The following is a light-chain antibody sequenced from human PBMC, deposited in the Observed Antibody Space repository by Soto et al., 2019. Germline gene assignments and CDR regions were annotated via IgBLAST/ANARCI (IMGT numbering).Light chain of an antibody. CDR2: WAS. Sequence: DIVMTQSPDSLAVSLGERATINCKSSQSVLYRSNNKNYLAWYQQRPGQPPRLLIYWASTRESGVPDRFTGSGSRTDFTLTISSLQAEDVAVYYCQQYYSSPLTFGGGTKVDIK. CDR1: QSVLYRSNNKNY. J-gene: IGKJ4*01. CDR3: QQYYSSPLT. V-gene: IGKV4-1*01.